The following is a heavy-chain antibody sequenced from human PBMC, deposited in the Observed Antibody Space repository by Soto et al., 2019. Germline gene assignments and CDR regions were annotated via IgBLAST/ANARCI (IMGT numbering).Heavy chain of an antibody. CDR3: ARGTYPDTTGKNYYYGMDV. D-gene: IGHD1-1*01. CDR1: GFTFSSYR. J-gene: IGHJ6*02. CDR2: INSDGSST. Sequence: GGSLRLSCAASGFTFSSYRMHWVRQAPGKGLVWVSRINSDGSSTSYADSVKGRFTISRDNAKNTLYLQMNSLRAEDTAVYYCARGTYPDTTGKNYYYGMDVWGQGTTVTVSS. V-gene: IGHV3-74*01.